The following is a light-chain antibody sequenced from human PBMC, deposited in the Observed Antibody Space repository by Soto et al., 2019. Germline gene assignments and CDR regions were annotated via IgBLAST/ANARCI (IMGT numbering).Light chain of an antibody. Sequence: EIVLTQSPATLSLSPGERANLSCTATHSVSSYFAWYQQKPVQVPSLLIYDASRRATGIPARFRGSGSGTDFALNISSLEPEDFAVYYCQQRSNWPSTFGQGTRLEIK. CDR2: DAS. V-gene: IGKV3-11*01. CDR3: QQRSNWPST. J-gene: IGKJ5*01. CDR1: HSVSSY.